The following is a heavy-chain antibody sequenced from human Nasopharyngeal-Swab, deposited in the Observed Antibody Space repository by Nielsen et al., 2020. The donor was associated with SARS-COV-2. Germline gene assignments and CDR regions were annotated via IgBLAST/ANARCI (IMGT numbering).Heavy chain of an antibody. CDR2: IYYSGST. V-gene: IGHV4-39*07. CDR1: GGSISSSSYY. D-gene: IGHD6-13*01. CDR3: VGSSWYGDYYYYYGMDV. Sequence: PETLSLTCTVSGGSISSSSYYWGWIRQPPGKGLEWIGSIYYSGSTYYNPSLKSRVTISVDTSKNQFSLKLSSVTAADTAVYYCVGSSWYGDYYYYYGMDVWGQGTTVTVSS. J-gene: IGHJ6*02.